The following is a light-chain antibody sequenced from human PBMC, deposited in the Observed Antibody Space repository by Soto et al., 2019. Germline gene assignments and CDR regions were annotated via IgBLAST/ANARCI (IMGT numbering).Light chain of an antibody. CDR1: QSVTSNY. V-gene: IGKV3D-20*02. J-gene: IGKJ5*01. Sequence: EIVFTQSPGTLSLSPGERYTLSCMASQSVTSNYLAWYQQKPGQAPRLLIYDASNRATGITARFSGTGSGTDFTLTINNLEPEDFAVYYCQVRTNWSIAFGRGTRLDIK. CDR2: DAS. CDR3: QVRTNWSIA.